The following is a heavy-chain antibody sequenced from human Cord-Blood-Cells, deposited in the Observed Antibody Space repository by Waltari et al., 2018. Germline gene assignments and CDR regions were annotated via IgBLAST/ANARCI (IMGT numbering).Heavy chain of an antibody. CDR2: INPNSGGT. J-gene: IGHJ4*02. V-gene: IGHV1-2*04. CDR1: GYTFTGYY. CDR3: ATATRDGGCYDY. D-gene: IGHD1-26*01. Sequence: QVQLVQSGAEVKKPGASVKVSCKASGYTFTGYYMHWVRKAPGQGLEWMGWINPNSGGTNYAQKFQGWVTMTRDTSISTAYMELSRVGADDTAVYYCATATRDGGCYDYWGQGTLVTVSS.